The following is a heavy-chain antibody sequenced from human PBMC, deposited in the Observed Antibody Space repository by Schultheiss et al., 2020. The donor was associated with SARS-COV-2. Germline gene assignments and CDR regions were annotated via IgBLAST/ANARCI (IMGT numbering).Heavy chain of an antibody. J-gene: IGHJ4*02. V-gene: IGHV3-21*01. CDR3: AREPYCGGDCSYFDY. CDR2: ISSSSSYI. Sequence: GGSLRLSCAASGFTFSSYSMNWVRQAPGKGLEWVSSISSSSSYIYYADSVKGRFTISRDNAKNSLYLQMNSLRAEDTAVYYCAREPYCGGDCSYFDYWGQGTLVTVSS. D-gene: IGHD2-21*02. CDR1: GFTFSSYS.